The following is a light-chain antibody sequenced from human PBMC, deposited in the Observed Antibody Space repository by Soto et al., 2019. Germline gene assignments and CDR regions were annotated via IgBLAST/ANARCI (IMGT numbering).Light chain of an antibody. Sequence: DIQMTQSPSTLSASVGDRVTITCRASQSISSWLAWYQQKPGKAPKLLIYDASSLESGVPSRFSGSGSGTEFTLTISSLQPDDFALYYCQQYNNWPTFGGGTKVDI. CDR1: QSISSW. V-gene: IGKV1-5*01. CDR3: QQYNNWPT. J-gene: IGKJ4*01. CDR2: DAS.